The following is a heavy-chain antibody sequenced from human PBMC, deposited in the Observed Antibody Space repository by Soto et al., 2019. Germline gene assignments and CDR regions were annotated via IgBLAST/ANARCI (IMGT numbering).Heavy chain of an antibody. J-gene: IGHJ4*02. V-gene: IGHV3-74*01. D-gene: IGHD3-10*01. CDR1: GFTFSSYW. CDR3: TRDIGGKGAY. Sequence: EVQLVESGGGLVQPGGSLRLSCAASGFTFSSYWMHWVRQVQGKGLLWVSRIDEYGSTINYADSVKGRFTISRDNAKNTLYLEMNSLRAEDTALYYCTRDIGGKGAYWGQGILVTVSS. CDR2: IDEYGSTI.